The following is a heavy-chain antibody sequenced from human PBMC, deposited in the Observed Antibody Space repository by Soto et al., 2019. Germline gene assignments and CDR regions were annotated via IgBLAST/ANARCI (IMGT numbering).Heavy chain of an antibody. J-gene: IGHJ3*02. Sequence: SETLSLTCTVSGGSISSSSYYWGWIRQPPGKGLEWIGSIYYSGSTYYNPSLKSRVTISVDTSKNQFSLKLSSVTAADTAVYYCARYGPTGTAENEPFDIWGQGTMVTVSS. CDR1: GGSISSSSYY. V-gene: IGHV4-39*01. CDR3: ARYGPTGTAENEPFDI. CDR2: IYYSGST. D-gene: IGHD1-1*01.